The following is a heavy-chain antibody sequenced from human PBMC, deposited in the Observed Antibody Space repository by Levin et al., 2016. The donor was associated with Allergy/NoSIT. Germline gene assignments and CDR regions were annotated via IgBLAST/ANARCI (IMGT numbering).Heavy chain of an antibody. CDR2: ISSSLKSI. CDR1: GFTFRSYS. Sequence: GESLKISCVASGFTFRSYSMNWVRQAPGKGLEWISYISSSLKSIHYADSVKGRFNISRDNVKNSLFLQMDNLRDEDTAVYYCAREDDSDGWFSHYYGMDVWGQGTTVTVSS. V-gene: IGHV3-48*02. J-gene: IGHJ6*02. CDR3: AREDDSDGWFSHYYGMDV. D-gene: IGHD6-19*01.